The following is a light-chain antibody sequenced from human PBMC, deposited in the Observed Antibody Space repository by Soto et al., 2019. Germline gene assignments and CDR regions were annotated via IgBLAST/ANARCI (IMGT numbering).Light chain of an antibody. V-gene: IGKV3-20*01. CDR3: QQFGSSRRVT. Sequence: ETVLTQSPGTLSLSPGERATLSCRASQSVSSSYLAWYQQKTGQAPRLLIYGASSRATGIPDRFSGSGSGTDFTLSISRLETEDFAVYYCQQFGSSRRVTFGLGTKVEIK. CDR1: QSVSSSY. CDR2: GAS. J-gene: IGKJ1*01.